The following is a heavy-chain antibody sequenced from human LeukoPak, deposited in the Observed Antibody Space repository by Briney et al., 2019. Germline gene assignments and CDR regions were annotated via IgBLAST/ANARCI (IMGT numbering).Heavy chain of an antibody. CDR1: GYTFTGYY. J-gene: IGHJ4*02. D-gene: IGHD5-18*01. Sequence: ASVKVSCKASGYTFTGYYMHWVRQAPGPGLEWMGWINPNSGGTNYAQKFQGRVTMTRDTSISTAYMELSRLRSDDTAVYYCVREVDTAMVYYFDYWGQGTLVTVSS. CDR2: INPNSGGT. V-gene: IGHV1-2*02. CDR3: VREVDTAMVYYFDY.